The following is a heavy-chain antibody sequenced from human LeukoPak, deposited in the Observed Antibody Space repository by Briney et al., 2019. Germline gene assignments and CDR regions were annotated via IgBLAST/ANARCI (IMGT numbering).Heavy chain of an antibody. CDR1: GGTFSSYA. J-gene: IGHJ4*02. CDR2: IIPIFGTA. CDR3: AVAYCGGDCYPSPDY. V-gene: IGHV1-69*13. D-gene: IGHD2-21*01. Sequence: ASVKVSCKASGGTFSSYAISWVRQAPGQGLEWMGGIIPIFGTANYAQKFQGRVTITADESTSTAYMELSSLRSDDTAVYYCAVAYCGGDCYPSPDYWGQGTLVTASS.